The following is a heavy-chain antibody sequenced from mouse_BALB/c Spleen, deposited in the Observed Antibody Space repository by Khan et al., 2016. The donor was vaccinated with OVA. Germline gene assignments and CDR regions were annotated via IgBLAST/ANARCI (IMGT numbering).Heavy chain of an antibody. CDR3: VREGAYYRSDGWFAY. Sequence: QVQLKQSGAELARPGASVKMSCKASGYTFNTYTIHWVKQRPGQGLQWIGYIITSHDYTNSNQNFKERVTLSAAQSSSTADMQLSSLTSEDSAVYYCVREGAYYRSDGWFAYWGQGTLVTVAA. V-gene: IGHV1-4*01. D-gene: IGHD2-14*01. CDR1: GYTFNTYT. J-gene: IGHJ3*01. CDR2: IITSHDYT.